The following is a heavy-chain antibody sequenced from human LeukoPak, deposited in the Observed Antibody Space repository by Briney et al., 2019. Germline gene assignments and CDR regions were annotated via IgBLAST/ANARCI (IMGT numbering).Heavy chain of an antibody. CDR1: RFSFSSYS. Sequence: GGSLRLSCAASRFSFSSYSMNWVRQAPGKGLEWVSSISSGSSYLYYADSMKGRFTISRDNAKNSLYLQMNSLRAEDTAVYYCASLAGDIWGQGTMVTVSS. CDR2: ISSGSSYL. CDR3: ASLAGDI. J-gene: IGHJ3*02. V-gene: IGHV3-21*01. D-gene: IGHD6-19*01.